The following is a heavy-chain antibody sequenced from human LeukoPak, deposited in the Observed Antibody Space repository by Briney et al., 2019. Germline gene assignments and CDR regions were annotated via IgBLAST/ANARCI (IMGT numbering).Heavy chain of an antibody. V-gene: IGHV4-39*07. D-gene: IGHD4-23*01. CDR3: ASNYGGNSDTGGHYYYGMDV. CDR1: GGSISSSSYY. J-gene: IGHJ6*02. CDR2: IYYSGST. Sequence: SETLSLTCTVSGGSISSSSYYWGWIRQPPGKGLEWIGSIYYSGSTYYNPSLKSRVTISVDTSKNQFSLKLSSVTAADTAVYYCASNYGGNSDTGGHYYYGMDVWGQGTTVTVSS.